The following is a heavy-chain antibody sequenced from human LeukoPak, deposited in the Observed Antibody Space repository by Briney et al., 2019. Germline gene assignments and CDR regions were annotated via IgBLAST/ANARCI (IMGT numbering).Heavy chain of an antibody. CDR2: IYTSGST. CDR1: GGSISSGSYY. Sequence: SQTLSLTCTVSGGSISSGSYYWSWIRQPAGKGLEWIGRIYTSGSTNYNPSLKSRVTTSVDTSKNQFSLKLSSVTAADTAVYYCASTPYDFWSGYGGLDYWGQGTLVTVSS. D-gene: IGHD3-3*01. J-gene: IGHJ4*02. V-gene: IGHV4-61*02. CDR3: ASTPYDFWSGYGGLDY.